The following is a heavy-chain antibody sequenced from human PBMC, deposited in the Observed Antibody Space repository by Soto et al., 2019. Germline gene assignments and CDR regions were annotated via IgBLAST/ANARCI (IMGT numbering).Heavy chain of an antibody. D-gene: IGHD2-2*01. Sequence: QVQLVQSGAEVKKPGASVKVSCKASGYTFTSYDINWVRQASGQGHEWMGWMNPNSGNTGYAQKFQGRVTMTRNTSISTAYMELSSLRSEDTAVYYCARGKYCSSTSCYNGYNWFDPWGQGTLVTVSS. CDR3: ARGKYCSSTSCYNGYNWFDP. V-gene: IGHV1-8*01. CDR1: GYTFTSYD. CDR2: MNPNSGNT. J-gene: IGHJ5*02.